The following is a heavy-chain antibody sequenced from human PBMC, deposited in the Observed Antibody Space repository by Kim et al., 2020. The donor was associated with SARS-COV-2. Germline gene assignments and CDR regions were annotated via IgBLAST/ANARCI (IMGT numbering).Heavy chain of an antibody. CDR1: GYTFTSYG. V-gene: IGHV1-18*01. D-gene: IGHD2-2*01. CDR3: AGDPSFPVVVPADYYMDV. Sequence: ASVKVSCKASGYTFTSYGISWVRQAPGQGLEWMGWISAYNGNTNYAQKLQGRVTMTTDTSTSTAYMELRSLRSDDTAGYYCAGDPSFPVVVPADYYMDVWGKGTTVIVSS. CDR2: ISAYNGNT. J-gene: IGHJ6*03.